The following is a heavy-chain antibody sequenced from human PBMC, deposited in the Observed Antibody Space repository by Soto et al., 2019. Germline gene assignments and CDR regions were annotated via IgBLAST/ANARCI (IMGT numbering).Heavy chain of an antibody. Sequence: ASVKVSCKASGYTFTSYAMHWVRQAPGQRLEWMGWINAGNGNTKYSQKFQGRVTITRDTSASTAYMELSSLRSEDTAVYYCARDRIEMATDDAFDIWGQGTMVTVSS. J-gene: IGHJ3*02. CDR1: GYTFTSYA. CDR2: INAGNGNT. D-gene: IGHD5-12*01. V-gene: IGHV1-3*01. CDR3: ARDRIEMATDDAFDI.